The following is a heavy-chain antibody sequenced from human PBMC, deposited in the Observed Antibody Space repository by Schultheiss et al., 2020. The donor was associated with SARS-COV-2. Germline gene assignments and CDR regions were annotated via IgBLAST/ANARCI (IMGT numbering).Heavy chain of an antibody. Sequence: SQTLSLTCTVSGGSISSSSYYWGWIRQPPGKGLEWIGSIYYSGSTYYNPSLKSRVTISVDTSKNQFSLKLSSVTAADTAVYYCARLPYYDFWSGYSPYYFDYWGQGTLVTVSS. CDR3: ARLPYYDFWSGYSPYYFDY. V-gene: IGHV4-39*01. D-gene: IGHD3-3*01. CDR2: IYYSGST. J-gene: IGHJ4*02. CDR1: GGSISSSSYY.